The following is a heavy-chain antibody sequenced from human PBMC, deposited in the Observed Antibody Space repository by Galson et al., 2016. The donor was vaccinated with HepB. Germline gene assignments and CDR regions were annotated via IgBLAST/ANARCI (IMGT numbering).Heavy chain of an antibody. V-gene: IGHV4-31*03. J-gene: IGHJ4*02. CDR1: GGSISSGGYY. D-gene: IGHD5-18*01. CDR3: ARGGRKGLWGYYFDY. CDR2: IYHLGNT. Sequence: TLSLTCTVSGGSISSGGYYWSWIRQHPGKGLEWIGYIYHLGNTYFNPSLKSRVTMSVDASMNQFSLKLSSVTAADTAVYYCARGGRKGLWGYYFDYWGQGTLVPVSS.